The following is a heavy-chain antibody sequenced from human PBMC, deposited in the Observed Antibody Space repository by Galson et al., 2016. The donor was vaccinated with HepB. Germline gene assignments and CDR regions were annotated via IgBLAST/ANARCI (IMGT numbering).Heavy chain of an antibody. CDR3: ARGLSATAAFDI. CDR2: ISAYDGDT. D-gene: IGHD6-13*01. CDR1: GYSFIDYG. J-gene: IGHJ3*02. Sequence: SVKVSCKASGYSFIDYGIHWVRQAPGQGPQWMGWISAYDGDTNYAQKLQGRVSMTTDTSTSTAYMELRSLRSDDTAVYYCARGLSATAAFDIWGQGTMVTVSS. V-gene: IGHV1-18*01.